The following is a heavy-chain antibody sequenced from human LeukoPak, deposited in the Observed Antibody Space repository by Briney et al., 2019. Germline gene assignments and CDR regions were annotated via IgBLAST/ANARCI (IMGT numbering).Heavy chain of an antibody. CDR1: GGTFSSYA. D-gene: IGHD1-26*01. CDR2: IIPIFGTA. J-gene: IGHJ6*03. CDR3: ARDRGIVGATIGSYYYYYMGV. Sequence: ASVKVSCKASGGTFSSYAISWLRQAPGQGLELMGGIIPIFGTANYAQKFQGRVTITTDESTSTAYMELSSLRSEDTAVYYCARDRGIVGATIGSYYYYYMGVWGKGTTVTVSS. V-gene: IGHV1-69*05.